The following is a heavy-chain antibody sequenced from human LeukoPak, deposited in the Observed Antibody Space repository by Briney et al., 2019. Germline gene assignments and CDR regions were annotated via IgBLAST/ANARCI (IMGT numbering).Heavy chain of an antibody. CDR3: ARRLPATAGGLGAFDS. J-gene: IGHJ4*02. CDR1: GGSISSGDYS. Sequence: SETLSLTCTVSGGSISSGDYSWSWIRQPPGKGLEWIGYIYYSGSTYYNPSLKSRLTISVDTSKNQFSLKLSSVTAADTAVYYCARRLPATAGGLGAFDSWGQGTPVTVSS. V-gene: IGHV4-30-4*01. D-gene: IGHD3-16*01. CDR2: IYYSGST.